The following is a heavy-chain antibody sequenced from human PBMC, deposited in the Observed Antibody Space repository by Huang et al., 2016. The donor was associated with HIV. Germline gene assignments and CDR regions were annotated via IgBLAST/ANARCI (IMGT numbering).Heavy chain of an antibody. Sequence: QVQLVESGGGVVQPGRSLRLSCAASGFTFSSYGMHWVRQAPGQGLEWVAVIAYDAKTKYYADSVKGRFSISRDNSKTTVYPQLNSLRLEDTAVYYCAKGGSAAAVLDFWGQGTLVTVSS. V-gene: IGHV3-30*18. CDR2: IAYDAKTK. J-gene: IGHJ4*02. CDR1: GFTFSSYG. D-gene: IGHD6-13*01. CDR3: AKGGSAAAVLDF.